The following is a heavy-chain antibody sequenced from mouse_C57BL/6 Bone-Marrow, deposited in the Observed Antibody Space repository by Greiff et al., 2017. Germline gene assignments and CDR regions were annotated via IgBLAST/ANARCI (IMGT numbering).Heavy chain of an antibody. CDR2: IYPGSGSP. CDR3: STDYYGSPYFDY. J-gene: IGHJ2*01. V-gene: IGHV1-55*01. Sequence: QVQLQQPGAELVKPGASVKMSCKASGYTFTSYWITWVKQRPGQGLEWIGDIYPGSGSPNYNEKFKSKATLTVDTSSSNAYMQLSSLTSEDAAVYYCSTDYYGSPYFDYWGQGTTLTVSS. CDR1: GYTFTSYW. D-gene: IGHD1-1*01.